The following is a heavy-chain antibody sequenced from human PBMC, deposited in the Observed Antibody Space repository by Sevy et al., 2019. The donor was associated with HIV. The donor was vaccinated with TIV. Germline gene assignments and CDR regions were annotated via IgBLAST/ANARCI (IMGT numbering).Heavy chain of an antibody. Sequence: QSQTLSLTCGISGDSVSSHLAAWNWIRQSPSRVLEWLGRTYSRSGWYKAYAVSVKGRITIESDTSNNEFSLHLSSLNAEDTAVYYCSRALQVWESPDYYYYMDVWGKGTAVTVSS. D-gene: IGHD3-16*01. J-gene: IGHJ6*03. CDR1: GDSVSSHLAA. CDR3: SRALQVWESPDYYYYMDV. V-gene: IGHV6-1*01. CDR2: TYSRSGWYK.